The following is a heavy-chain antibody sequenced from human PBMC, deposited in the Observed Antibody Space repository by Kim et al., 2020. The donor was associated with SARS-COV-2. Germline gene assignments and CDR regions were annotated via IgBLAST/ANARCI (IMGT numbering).Heavy chain of an antibody. D-gene: IGHD6-13*01. CDR3: ARDVVAAAGTGDY. J-gene: IGHJ4*02. Sequence: YADTVKGRFTISREHTKSTLYLQMNSLRAEDTAVYYCARDVVAAAGTGDYWGQGTLVTVSS. V-gene: IGHV3-33*01.